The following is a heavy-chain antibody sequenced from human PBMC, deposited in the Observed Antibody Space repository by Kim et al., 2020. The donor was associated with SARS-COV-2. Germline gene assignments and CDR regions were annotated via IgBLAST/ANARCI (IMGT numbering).Heavy chain of an antibody. V-gene: IGHV1-69*13. CDR3: ARVRQVVPAAISPYYGMDV. D-gene: IGHD2-2*01. J-gene: IGHJ6*02. Sequence: SVKVSCKASGGTFSSYAISWVRQAPGQGLEWMGGIIPIFGTANYAQKFQGRVTITADESTSTAYMELSSLRSEDTAVYYCARVRQVVPAAISPYYGMDVWGQGTTVTVSS. CDR1: GGTFSSYA. CDR2: IIPIFGTA.